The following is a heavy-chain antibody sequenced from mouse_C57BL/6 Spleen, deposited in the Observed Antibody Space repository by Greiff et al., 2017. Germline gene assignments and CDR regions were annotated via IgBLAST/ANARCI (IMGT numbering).Heavy chain of an antibody. D-gene: IGHD2-1*01. CDR1: GYAFSSSW. CDR3: ARQGIYYGKIGYAMDY. V-gene: IGHV1-82*01. Sequence: QVQLQQSGPELVKPGASVKISCKASGYAFSSSWMNWVKQRPGKGLEWIGRIYPGDGDTNYNGKFKGKATLTADKSSSTAYMQLSSLTSEDSAVYCCARQGIYYGKIGYAMDYWGQGTSVTVSS. CDR2: IYPGDGDT. J-gene: IGHJ4*01.